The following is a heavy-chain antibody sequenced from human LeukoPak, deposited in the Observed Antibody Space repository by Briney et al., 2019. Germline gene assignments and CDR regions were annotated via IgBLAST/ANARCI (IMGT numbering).Heavy chain of an antibody. J-gene: IGHJ3*02. CDR3: ARVYDSSGRDAFDI. V-gene: IGHV4-39*02. D-gene: IGHD3-22*01. CDR2: IYYSGST. CDR1: GGSISGSSYY. Sequence: NPSETLSLTCTVTGGSISGSSYYWGWIRQPPGKGLEWIGSIYYSGSTYYNPSLKSRVTISVDTSKNQFSLKLNSVTAADTAVYYCARVYDSSGRDAFDIWGQGTMVTVSS.